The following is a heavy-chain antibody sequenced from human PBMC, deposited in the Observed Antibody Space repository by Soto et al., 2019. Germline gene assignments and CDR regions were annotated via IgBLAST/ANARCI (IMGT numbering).Heavy chain of an antibody. CDR1: GFTFSSYA. V-gene: IGHV3-23*01. D-gene: IGHD5-12*01. CDR3: AKTFSPCMPLGYSGFCTRYYYYYYGMDV. Sequence: GGSLRLSCAASGFTFSSYAMSWFRQAPGKGLEWVSAISGSGGSTYYADSVKGRFTISRDNSKNTLYLQMNSLRAEDTAVYYCAKTFSPCMPLGYSGFCTRYYYYYYGMDVWGQGTTVSVSS. CDR2: ISGSGGST. J-gene: IGHJ6*02.